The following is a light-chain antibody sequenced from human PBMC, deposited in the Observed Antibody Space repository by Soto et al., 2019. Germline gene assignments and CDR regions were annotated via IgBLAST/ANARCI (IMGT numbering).Light chain of an antibody. Sequence: QSVLTQPASVSGSPGQSITISCTGTSSDVGTYKYVSWYQQHPGKAPKLMIYEVSNRPSGVSNRFSGSKSGNTASLTISGLQAEDEADYYCSSYTISSTLVFGTGTKVTVL. J-gene: IGLJ1*01. CDR1: SSDVGTYKY. CDR3: SSYTISSTLV. CDR2: EVS. V-gene: IGLV2-14*01.